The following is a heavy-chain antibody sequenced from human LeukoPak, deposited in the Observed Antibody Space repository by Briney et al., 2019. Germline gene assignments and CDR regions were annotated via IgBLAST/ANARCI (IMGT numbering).Heavy chain of an antibody. CDR2: IKQDGSEK. CDR3: ARGGYGSGSYYFDY. J-gene: IGHJ4*02. V-gene: IGHV3-7*03. D-gene: IGHD3-10*01. CDR1: GFTFSRYW. Sequence: GGSLRLSCAASGFTFSRYWMSWVRQAPGNGREWVANIKQDGSEKYYLGSVKGRFTISRDNAKSSMYLQMNSLRVEDTAVYYCARGGYGSGSYYFDYWGQGTLVTVSS.